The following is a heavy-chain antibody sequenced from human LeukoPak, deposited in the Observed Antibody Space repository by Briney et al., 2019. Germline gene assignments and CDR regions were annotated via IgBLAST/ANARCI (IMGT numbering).Heavy chain of an antibody. CDR3: AREGVGATHFDY. J-gene: IGHJ4*02. D-gene: IGHD1-26*01. V-gene: IGHV3-33*01. CDR1: GFTFSSYG. CDR2: IWYDGSNK. Sequence: GSLRLSCAASGFTFSSYGMHWVRQAPGKGLEWVAVIWYDGSNKYYADSVKGRFTISRDNSKNTLYLQMNSLRAEDTAVYYCAREGVGATHFDYWGQGTLVTVSS.